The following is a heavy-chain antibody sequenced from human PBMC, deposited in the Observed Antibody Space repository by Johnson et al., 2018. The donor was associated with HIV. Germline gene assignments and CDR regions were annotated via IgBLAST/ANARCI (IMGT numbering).Heavy chain of an antibody. J-gene: IGHJ3*02. CDR2: INWNGGST. CDR3: ARGYCSGGICYPNDAFDI. D-gene: IGHD2-15*01. Sequence: VQVVESGGGLVRPGGSLRLSCAASGFTFDDYGMSWVRQAPGKGLEWVSGINWNGGSTGYADSVKGRFTISRDNAKNSLYLQMNSLRAEDTALYYCARGYCSGGICYPNDAFDIWGQGTMVTVSS. V-gene: IGHV3-20*04. CDR1: GFTFDDYG.